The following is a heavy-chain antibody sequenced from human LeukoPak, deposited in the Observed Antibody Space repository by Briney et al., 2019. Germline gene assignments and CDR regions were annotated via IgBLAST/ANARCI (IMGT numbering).Heavy chain of an antibody. CDR1: GFTFSSYA. CDR3: AKIVVAAARLGY. V-gene: IGHV3-23*01. D-gene: IGHD6-13*01. Sequence: PGGSLRLSCAASGFTFSSYAMSWVRQAPGRGLEWVSAISGSGGSTYYADPVKGRFTISRDNSKNTLYLQMNSLRAEDTAVYYCAKIVVAAARLGYWGQGTLVTVSS. J-gene: IGHJ4*02. CDR2: ISGSGGST.